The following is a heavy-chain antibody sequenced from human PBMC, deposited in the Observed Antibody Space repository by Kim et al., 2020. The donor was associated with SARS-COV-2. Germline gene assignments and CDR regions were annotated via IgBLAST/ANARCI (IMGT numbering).Heavy chain of an antibody. Sequence: ADSVKGRFTISRDNSKNTLYLQMNSLRAEDTAVYYCAKSPYSSSWYSDYWGQGTLVTVSS. V-gene: IGHV3-23*01. CDR3: AKSPYSSSWYSDY. J-gene: IGHJ4*02. D-gene: IGHD6-13*01.